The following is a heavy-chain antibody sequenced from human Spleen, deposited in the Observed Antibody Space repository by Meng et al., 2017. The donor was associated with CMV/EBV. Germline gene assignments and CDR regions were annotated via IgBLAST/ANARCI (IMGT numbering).Heavy chain of an antibody. CDR1: CASISIGDYY. D-gene: IGHD2-2*01. CDR2: IYYSGST. Sequence: PRLFNPSQPLSSTCTVSCASISIGDYYWSSIRQPPGKGLEWIGYIYYSGSTYYNPSLKSRVTISVDTSKNQFSLKLSSVTAADTAVYYCASYIVVVPAARRFDPWGQGTLVTVSS. J-gene: IGHJ5*02. V-gene: IGHV4-30-4*08. CDR3: ASYIVVVPAARRFDP.